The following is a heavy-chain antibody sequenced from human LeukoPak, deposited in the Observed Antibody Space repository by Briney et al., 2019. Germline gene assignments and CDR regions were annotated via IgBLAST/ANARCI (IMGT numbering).Heavy chain of an antibody. Sequence: GGSLRLSCAASGFTFSSYGMHWVRQAPGKGLEWVAVISYDGSNKYYADSVKGRFTISRDNSKNTLYLQMNSLRAEDTAVYYCAKDLAYSGSYYREGGAFDIWGQGTMVTVSS. CDR2: ISYDGSNK. J-gene: IGHJ3*02. V-gene: IGHV3-30*18. D-gene: IGHD1-26*01. CDR3: AKDLAYSGSYYREGGAFDI. CDR1: GFTFSSYG.